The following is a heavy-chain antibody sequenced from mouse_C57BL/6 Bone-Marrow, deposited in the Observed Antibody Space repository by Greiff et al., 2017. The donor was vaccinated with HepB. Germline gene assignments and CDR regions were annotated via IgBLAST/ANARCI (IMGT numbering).Heavy chain of an antibody. Sequence: VQLQQPGAELVMPGASVKLSCKASGYTFTSYWMHWVKQRPGQGLEWIGEIDPSDSYTNYNQKFKGKSTLTVDKSSSTAYMQLSSLTSEDSAVYYCPRLRLEGMDYWGQGTSVTVSS. D-gene: IGHD3-2*02. CDR3: PRLRLEGMDY. V-gene: IGHV1-69*01. CDR2: IDPSDSYT. J-gene: IGHJ4*01. CDR1: GYTFTSYW.